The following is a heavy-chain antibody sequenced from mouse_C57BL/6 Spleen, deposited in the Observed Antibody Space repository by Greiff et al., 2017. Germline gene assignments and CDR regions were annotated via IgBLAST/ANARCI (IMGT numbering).Heavy chain of an antibody. Sequence: QVQLQQSGPELVKPGASVKISCKASGYSFTSYYIHWVKQRPGQGLEWIGWIYPGSGNTKYNEKFKGKATLTADTSSSTAYMQLSSLTSEDSAVYYCARRGAQGIAVYFDYWGQGTTLTVSS. CDR2: IYPGSGNT. V-gene: IGHV1-66*01. D-gene: IGHD3-2*02. J-gene: IGHJ2*01. CDR1: GYSFTSYY. CDR3: ARRGAQGIAVYFDY.